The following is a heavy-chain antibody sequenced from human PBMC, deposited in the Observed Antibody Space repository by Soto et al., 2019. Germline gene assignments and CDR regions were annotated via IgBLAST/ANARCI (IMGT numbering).Heavy chain of an antibody. V-gene: IGHV1-69*08. CDR3: ARDSGYDFGAFDI. CDR2: IIPILGIA. J-gene: IGHJ3*02. D-gene: IGHD5-12*01. CDR1: GGTFSSYT. Sequence: QVQLVQSGAEVKKPGSSVKVSCKASGGTFSSYTISWVRQAPGQGLEWMGRIIPILGIANYAQKFQGRVTITADKSTSTAYMELSSLRSEDTAVSYCARDSGYDFGAFDIWGQGTMVTVSS.